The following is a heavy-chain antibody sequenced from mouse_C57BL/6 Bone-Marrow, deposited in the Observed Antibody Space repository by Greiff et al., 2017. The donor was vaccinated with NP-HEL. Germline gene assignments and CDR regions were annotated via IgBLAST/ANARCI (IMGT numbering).Heavy chain of an antibody. CDR2: IHPNSGST. Sequence: VQLQQPGAELVKPGASVKLSCKASGYTFTSYWMHWVKQRPGQGLEWIGMIHPNSGSTNYNEKFKSKATLTVDKSSSTAYMQLRSLTSADSAVFYCERGFITTSRTYGEVWGTGTTVTVSS. V-gene: IGHV1-64*01. J-gene: IGHJ1*03. CDR3: ERGFITTSRTYGEV. CDR1: GYTFTSYW. D-gene: IGHD1-1*01.